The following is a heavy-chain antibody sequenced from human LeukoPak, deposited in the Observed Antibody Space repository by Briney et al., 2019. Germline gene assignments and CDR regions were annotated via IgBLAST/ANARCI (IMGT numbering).Heavy chain of an antibody. D-gene: IGHD4-17*01. V-gene: IGHV3-7*01. Sequence: GGSLRLSCAASGFTFSSYWMSWVRQAPGKGLEWVANIKQHGSEKNYVDSVKGRFTISRDNAKNLLHLQMNSLRAEDTAVYYCARGSYDYGDSVFSGIDYWGQGTLVAVSS. CDR3: ARGSYDYGDSVFSGIDY. J-gene: IGHJ4*02. CDR2: IKQHGSEK. CDR1: GFTFSSYW.